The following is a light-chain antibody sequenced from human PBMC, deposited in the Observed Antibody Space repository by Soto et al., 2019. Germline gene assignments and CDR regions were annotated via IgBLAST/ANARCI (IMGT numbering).Light chain of an antibody. CDR3: QQYENSPWT. Sequence: EIVLTQSPGTLSLSPGERATLSCRASQSVSSTFLAWYQQKPGQAPRLLVYGASSRATGIPDRFSGSGSGTDFTLTISRLEPADFAVYYCQQYENSPWTFGQGTKVEI. V-gene: IGKV3-20*01. CDR1: QSVSSTF. CDR2: GAS. J-gene: IGKJ1*01.